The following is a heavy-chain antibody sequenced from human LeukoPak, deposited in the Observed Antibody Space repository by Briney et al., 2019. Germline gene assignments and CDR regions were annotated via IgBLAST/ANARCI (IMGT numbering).Heavy chain of an antibody. CDR3: ARAYGSGSSYHPDY. D-gene: IGHD3-10*01. CDR2: SSAYNGNT. CDR1: GYTFTDFG. J-gene: IGHJ4*02. Sequence: ASVKVSCKASGYTFTDFGISWVRQAPGQGLEWMGWSSAYNGNTKYAQNVQGRVTMTADTSTDTAYMELGSLRSDDTAIYYCARAYGSGSSYHPDYWGQGTLVTVSS. V-gene: IGHV1-18*01.